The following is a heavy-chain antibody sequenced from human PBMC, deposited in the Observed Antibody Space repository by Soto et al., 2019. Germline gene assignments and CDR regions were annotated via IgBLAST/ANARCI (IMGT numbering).Heavy chain of an antibody. D-gene: IGHD3-10*01. V-gene: IGHV6-1*01. CDR2: TYYRSKWYN. J-gene: IGHJ5*02. CDR3: ERAHRVSWYYGSGSSNWFDP. CDR1: GDIVSSNSAA. Sequence: SQTLSLSCAISGDIVSSNSAAWNWIRQSPSRGLEWLGRTYYRSKWYNDYAVSVKSRITINPDTSKNQFSLQLNSVTPEDTAVYYCERAHRVSWYYGSGSSNWFDPWGKGTLVTVSS.